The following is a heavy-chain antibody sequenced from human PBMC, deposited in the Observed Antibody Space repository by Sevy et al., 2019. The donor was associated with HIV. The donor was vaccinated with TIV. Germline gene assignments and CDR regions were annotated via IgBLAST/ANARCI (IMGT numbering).Heavy chain of an antibody. V-gene: IGHV3-21*01. D-gene: IGHD3-22*01. Sequence: GGSLRLSCAASGFTFSSYSMNWVRQAPGKGLEWVSSISSSSSYIYYADSVKSRFTIARDNAKNSLYLQMKSLRAEDTSVYYCARDRGPYDSSGYISAFDIWGQGTMVIVSS. J-gene: IGHJ3*02. CDR2: ISSSSSYI. CDR3: ARDRGPYDSSGYISAFDI. CDR1: GFTFSSYS.